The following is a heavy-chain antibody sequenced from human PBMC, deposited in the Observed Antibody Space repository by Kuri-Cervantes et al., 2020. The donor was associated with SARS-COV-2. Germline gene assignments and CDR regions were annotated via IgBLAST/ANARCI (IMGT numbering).Heavy chain of an antibody. CDR1: GFTFSNSD. CDR2: VSWNGSRT. D-gene: IGHD6-13*01. CDR3: VRHKAAAGIVAPD. V-gene: IGHV3-19*01. J-gene: IGHJ4*02. Sequence: GGSLRLSCAASGFTFSNSDMNWVRQAPGKGLEWVSGVSWNGSRTHYADSVKGRFIISRDNSRNFLYQQMNSLRPEDMAVYYCVRHKAAAGIVAPDWGQRTLVTVSS.